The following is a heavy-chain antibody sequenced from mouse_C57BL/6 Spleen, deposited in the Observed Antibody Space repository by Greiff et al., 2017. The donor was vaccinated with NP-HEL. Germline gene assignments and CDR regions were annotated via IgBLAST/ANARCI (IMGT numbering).Heavy chain of an antibody. V-gene: IGHV5-17*01. CDR1: GFTFSDYG. CDR2: IRSGSSTI. Sequence: VQLKESGGGLVKPGGSLKLSCAASGFTFSDYGMHWVRPAPEKGLEWVAYIRSGSSTIYYADTVKGRFTISRDNAKNTLFLQMTSLRSEDTARYNSARRGYDDAMDYWGQGTSVTVSS. D-gene: IGHD2-2*01. J-gene: IGHJ4*01. CDR3: ARRGYDDAMDY.